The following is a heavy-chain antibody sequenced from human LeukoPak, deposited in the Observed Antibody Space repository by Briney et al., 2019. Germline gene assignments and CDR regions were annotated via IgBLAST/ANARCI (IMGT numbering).Heavy chain of an antibody. CDR3: TALVRDGVTTRYFHH. D-gene: IGHD4-17*01. Sequence: PGGSLRLSCAASGFTFINAWMTWVRQAPGKGLEWVGHIRGKSDGGTTDYAAPVRGRFTISRDDSNNSLYLQMNSLKTEDTAVYYCTALVRDGVTTRYFHHWGQGTLVTVSS. V-gene: IGHV3-15*01. CDR2: IRGKSDGGTT. J-gene: IGHJ1*01. CDR1: GFTFINAW.